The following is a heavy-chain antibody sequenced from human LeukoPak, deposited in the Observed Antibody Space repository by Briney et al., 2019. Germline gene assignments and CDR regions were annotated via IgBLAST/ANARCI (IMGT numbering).Heavy chain of an antibody. V-gene: IGHV3-21*01. Sequence: PGRSLRLYCAASGFIFTSYSMDWVRQDPGKGLEWVPSISSVGSYIYYAESVKGRLTICRDNAKNSLYLQMNSLRAEHTAVYYCARVGTGYGSDYWGQGTLVTVSS. CDR1: GFIFTSYS. CDR2: ISSVGSYI. D-gene: IGHD5-12*01. CDR3: ARVGTGYGSDY. J-gene: IGHJ4*02.